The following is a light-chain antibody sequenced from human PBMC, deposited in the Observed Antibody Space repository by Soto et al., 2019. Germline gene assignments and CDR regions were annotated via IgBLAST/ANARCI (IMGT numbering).Light chain of an antibody. CDR2: AAS. CDR1: QGISSY. Sequence: IQLTQSPSSLSASVGDRVTITCRASQGISSYLAWYQQKPGKAPKLLIYAASTLQSGVPSRFSGSGSGTDFTLTISSLQPEDFATYFCQQFNTHPPPLGPGTKVDIK. CDR3: QQFNTHPPP. J-gene: IGKJ3*01. V-gene: IGKV1-9*01.